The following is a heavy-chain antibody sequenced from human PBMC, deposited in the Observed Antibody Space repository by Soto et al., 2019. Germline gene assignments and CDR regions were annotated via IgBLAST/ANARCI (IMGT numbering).Heavy chain of an antibody. D-gene: IGHD3-3*01. Sequence: QVQLQESGPGLVKPSETLSLTCTVSSGSISSYYWSWIRQPPGKGLEFIGYIFYSGSTNYNPSLKSLVTISVDTSKNPFSLNLISVTAAATAVYYCARSIWSGYLNAFDIWGQGTMVTVSS. CDR2: IFYSGST. V-gene: IGHV4-59*08. CDR1: SGSISSYY. CDR3: ARSIWSGYLNAFDI. J-gene: IGHJ3*02.